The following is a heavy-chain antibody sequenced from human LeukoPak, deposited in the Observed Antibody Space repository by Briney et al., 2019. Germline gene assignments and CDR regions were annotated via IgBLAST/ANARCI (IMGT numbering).Heavy chain of an antibody. D-gene: IGHD3-3*01. Sequence: SETLSLTCTVSAGSISSYYWNWIRQVPGKGLEWIGYIFYGAKTYYNPSLKDRVTMSMDTSKSQVSLKLTSVTAADTAVYYCASGTIFGVIAPYCFHSWGQGTLVTVSP. CDR1: AGSISSYY. J-gene: IGHJ4*02. V-gene: IGHV4-59*01. CDR3: ASGTIFGVIAPYCFHS. CDR2: IFYGAKT.